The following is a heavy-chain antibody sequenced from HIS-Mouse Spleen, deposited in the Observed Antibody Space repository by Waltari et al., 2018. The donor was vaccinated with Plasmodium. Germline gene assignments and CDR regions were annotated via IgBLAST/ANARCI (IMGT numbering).Heavy chain of an antibody. D-gene: IGHD6-6*01. J-gene: IGHJ3*02. Sequence: EVQLVESGGGLIQPGGSLRLSCAASGFTVSSNYRSRGRQAPGKGLEWVSVIYSGGSTYYADSVKGRFTISRDNSKNTLYLQMNSLRAEDTAVYYCARGMKSSSSAFDIWGQGTMVTVSS. CDR3: ARGMKSSSSAFDI. V-gene: IGHV3-53*01. CDR2: IYSGGST. CDR1: GFTVSSNY.